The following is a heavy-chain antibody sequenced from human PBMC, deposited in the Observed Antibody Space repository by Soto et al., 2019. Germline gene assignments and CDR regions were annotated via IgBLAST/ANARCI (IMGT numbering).Heavy chain of an antibody. V-gene: IGHV1-69*01. Sequence: QMQLVQSGAEVKKPGSSVKVSCKASGGPFSSYATSWVRQAPGQGLEWMGGIIPMYGKTDYAQKFQGRITISADESTSTAYMELSRLRSEDTAVYYCEREAVAGLLGAFDIWGQGTMVTVSS. CDR1: GGPFSSYA. D-gene: IGHD6-19*01. CDR2: IIPMYGKT. CDR3: EREAVAGLLGAFDI. J-gene: IGHJ3*02.